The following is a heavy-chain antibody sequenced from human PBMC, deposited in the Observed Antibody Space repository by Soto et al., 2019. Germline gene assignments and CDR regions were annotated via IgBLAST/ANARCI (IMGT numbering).Heavy chain of an antibody. CDR3: ARGGTLPNYDSSGYYYFDY. CDR1: GGSFSGYY. V-gene: IGHV4-34*01. Sequence: SETLSLTCAVYGGSFSGYYWSWIRQPPGKGLEWIGEINHSGSTNYNPSLKSRVTISVDTSENQFSLKLSSVTAADTAVYYCARGGTLPNYDSSGYYYFDYWGQGTLVTVSS. D-gene: IGHD3-22*01. J-gene: IGHJ4*02. CDR2: INHSGST.